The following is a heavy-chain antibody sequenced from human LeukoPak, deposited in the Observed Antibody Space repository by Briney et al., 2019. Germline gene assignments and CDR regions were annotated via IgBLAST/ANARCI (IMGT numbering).Heavy chain of an antibody. D-gene: IGHD6-13*01. CDR3: ASMTGIAAAGY. CDR1: GGSISSSSYY. V-gene: IGHV4-39*01. CDR2: IYYSGST. Sequence: SETPSLTCTVSGGSISSSSYYWGSIRQPPGKGLDWIGSIYYSGSTYYNPSLKSRVTISVDTSKNQFSLKLSSVTAADTAVYYCASMTGIAAAGYWGQGTLVTVSS. J-gene: IGHJ4*02.